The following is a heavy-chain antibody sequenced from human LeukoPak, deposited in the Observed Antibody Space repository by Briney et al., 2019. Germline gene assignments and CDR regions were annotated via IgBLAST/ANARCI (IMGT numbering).Heavy chain of an antibody. D-gene: IGHD3-22*01. V-gene: IGHV1-2*02. Sequence: GASVKVSCKASVYTFTGYYMHWVRQAPGQGLEWMGWINPNSGGTNYAQKFQGRVTMTRDTSISTAYMELSRLRSDDTAVYYCARDLAYYYDSSGYSPLGYWGQGTLVTVSS. CDR2: INPNSGGT. CDR3: ARDLAYYYDSSGYSPLGY. CDR1: VYTFTGYY. J-gene: IGHJ4*02.